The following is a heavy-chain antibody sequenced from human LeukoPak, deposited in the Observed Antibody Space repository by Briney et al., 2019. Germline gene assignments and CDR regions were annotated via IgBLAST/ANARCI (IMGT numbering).Heavy chain of an antibody. Sequence: GESLKISCEGSGYSFTTYWIGWVRQMPGKGLEWVGIIYPGDSDTRYSPSFQGQVTISADKSISTAYLQWSSLKASDTAMYYCARHRDGYSSSQTIDIWGQGTMVTVSS. CDR2: IYPGDSDT. J-gene: IGHJ3*02. V-gene: IGHV5-51*01. CDR1: GYSFTTYW. D-gene: IGHD6-13*01. CDR3: ARHRDGYSSSQTIDI.